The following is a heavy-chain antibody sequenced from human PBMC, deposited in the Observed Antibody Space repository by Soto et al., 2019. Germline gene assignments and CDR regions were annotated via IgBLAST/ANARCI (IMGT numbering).Heavy chain of an antibody. D-gene: IGHD3-9*01. CDR3: ARDLVYYDILTGSYDAFDI. J-gene: IGHJ3*02. CDR2: ISAYNGNT. CDR1: GYTFTSYG. Sequence: QIQLVQSGAEVKKPGASVKVSCKASGYTFTSYGISWVRQAPGQGLEWMGWISAYNGNTNYAQKLQGRVTMTTDTSTSTAYMELRSLRSDDTAVYYCARDLVYYDILTGSYDAFDIWGQGTMVTVSS. V-gene: IGHV1-18*01.